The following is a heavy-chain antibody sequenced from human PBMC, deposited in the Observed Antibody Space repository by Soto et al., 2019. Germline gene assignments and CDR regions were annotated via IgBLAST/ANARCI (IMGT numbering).Heavy chain of an antibody. CDR3: ARVLMVYARGAIRFDP. D-gene: IGHD2-8*01. Sequence: SETLSLTCAVYGGSFSGYYWSWIRQPPGKGLEWIGEINHSGSTNYNPSLKSRVTISVDTSKNQFSLKLSSVTAADTAVYYCARVLMVYARGAIRFDPWGQGTLVTVSS. J-gene: IGHJ5*02. CDR1: GGSFSGYY. V-gene: IGHV4-34*01. CDR2: INHSGST.